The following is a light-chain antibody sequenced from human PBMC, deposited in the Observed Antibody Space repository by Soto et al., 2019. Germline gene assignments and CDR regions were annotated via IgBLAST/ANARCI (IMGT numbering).Light chain of an antibody. V-gene: IGLV1-40*01. CDR3: QSYDSGLSCRV. Sequence: QSVLTQPPSVSGAPGQRVTISCTGSSSNIGADYDVHWYQQLPGTAPKLLIYGNNNRPSEVPDRFSGSKSGTSASLAITGLQAEDEADYYCQSYDSGLSCRVFGGGTKVTVL. CDR1: SSNIGADYD. J-gene: IGLJ2*01. CDR2: GNN.